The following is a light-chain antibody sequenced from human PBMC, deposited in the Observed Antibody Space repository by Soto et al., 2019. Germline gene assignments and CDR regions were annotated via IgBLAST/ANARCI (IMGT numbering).Light chain of an antibody. CDR2: DAS. CDR3: QQYDNLLLT. CDR1: QDISNY. Sequence: DIQMTQSPSSLSASVGDRVTITCQASQDISNYLNWDQQKPGKAPQLLIYDASNLETGVPSRFSGSGSGTDFTFTISSLQPEDISTYYCQQYDNLLLTFGGGTKVEIK. J-gene: IGKJ4*01. V-gene: IGKV1-33*01.